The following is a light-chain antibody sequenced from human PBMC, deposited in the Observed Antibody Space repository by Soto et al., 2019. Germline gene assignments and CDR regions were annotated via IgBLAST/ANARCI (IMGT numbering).Light chain of an antibody. J-gene: IGKJ4*01. CDR3: QQYGSSPRLT. V-gene: IGKV3-20*01. Sequence: EFVLTQSPGTLTLSPGERATLSCSASQSVSSSYLAWYQQKPGQAPRLLIYGASSRATGIPDRFSGSGSGTDFTLTISRLETEDFAVYYCQQYGSSPRLTFGGGTKVDIK. CDR2: GAS. CDR1: QSVSSSY.